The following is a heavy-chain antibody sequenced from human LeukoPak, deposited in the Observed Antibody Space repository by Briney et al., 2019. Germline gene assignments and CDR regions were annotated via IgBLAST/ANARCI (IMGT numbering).Heavy chain of an antibody. J-gene: IGHJ6*02. V-gene: IGHV4-34*01. CDR2: INHSGSA. CDR1: GGSFSASY. CDR3: RLIVGGRDV. D-gene: IGHD2-15*01. Sequence: SETLSLTCAVYGGSFSASYSSWVRQPPGEGREWIGDINHSGSASYNPSLKSRVAISVDTSKNQFSLKLRSVPAADTAVYYCRLIVGGRDVWGQGTTVTVSS.